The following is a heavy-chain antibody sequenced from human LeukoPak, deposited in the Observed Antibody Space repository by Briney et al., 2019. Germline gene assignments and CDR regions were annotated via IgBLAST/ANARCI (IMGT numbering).Heavy chain of an antibody. D-gene: IGHD3-22*01. V-gene: IGHV3-30*14. CDR1: GFTFSHYA. CDR3: ARGDDSGYYDYFDY. J-gene: IGHJ4*02. Sequence: GGSLRLSCAASGFTFSHYAMHWVRQAPGKGLEWVAAISYHGSNKYYAASVKGRFTISRDFSKNTVFLHMNSLRAEDTAMYYCARGDDSGYYDYFDYWSQGALVTVSS. CDR2: ISYHGSNK.